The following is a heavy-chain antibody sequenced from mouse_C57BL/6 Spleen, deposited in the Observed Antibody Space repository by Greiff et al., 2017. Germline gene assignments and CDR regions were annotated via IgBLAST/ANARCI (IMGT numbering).Heavy chain of an antibody. J-gene: IGHJ2*01. CDR2: IHPNSGST. Sequence: QVQLQQPGAELVKPGASVKLSCKASGYTFTSYWMNWVKQRPGQGLEWIGMIHPNSGSTNYNEKFKSKATLTVDKSSSTAYMQLNSLTFEDSEVSYCVPLKTVTEGYSLDYWGQGTTLTVSS. CDR1: GYTFTSYW. V-gene: IGHV1-64*01. D-gene: IGHD4-1*01. CDR3: VPLKTVTEGYSLDY.